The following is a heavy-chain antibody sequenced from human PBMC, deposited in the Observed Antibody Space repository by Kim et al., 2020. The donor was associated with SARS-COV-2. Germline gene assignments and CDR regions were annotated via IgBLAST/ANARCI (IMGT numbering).Heavy chain of an antibody. V-gene: IGHV3-11*06. CDR3: ARFDYHTSGGYFQH. D-gene: IGHD1-26*01. Sequence: ADSVKGGFTISRDNAKNSLYLQVDSLRAEDTALYYCARFDYHTSGGYFQHWGRGSLVTVSS. J-gene: IGHJ1*01.